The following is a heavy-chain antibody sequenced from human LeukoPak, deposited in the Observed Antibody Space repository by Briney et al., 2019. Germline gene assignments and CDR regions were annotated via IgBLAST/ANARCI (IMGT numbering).Heavy chain of an antibody. CDR2: IYYSRST. CDR3: ARAEITMVRRASYLFDY. D-gene: IGHD3-10*01. Sequence: SETLSLTCTVSGGSISSGGYYWSWIRQHPGKGLEWIGYIYYSRSTYYNPSLNSRVTISVDTSKNQFSLKLSSVTAADTAVYYCARAEITMVRRASYLFDYWGQGTLVTVSS. J-gene: IGHJ4*02. CDR1: GGSISSGGYY. V-gene: IGHV4-31*03.